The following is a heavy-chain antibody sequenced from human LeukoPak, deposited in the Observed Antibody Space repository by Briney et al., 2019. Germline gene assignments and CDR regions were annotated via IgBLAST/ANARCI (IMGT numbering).Heavy chain of an antibody. Sequence: GGSLRLSCAASGFTFSDYYMSWIRQAPGKGLEWVSYISSSGSTIYYAGSVKGRFTISRDNAKNSLYLQMNSLRAEDTAVYYCARDLSSGYSDRNYYYGMDVWGQGTTVTVSS. CDR2: ISSSGSTI. J-gene: IGHJ6*02. D-gene: IGHD3-22*01. CDR3: ARDLSSGYSDRNYYYGMDV. V-gene: IGHV3-11*01. CDR1: GFTFSDYY.